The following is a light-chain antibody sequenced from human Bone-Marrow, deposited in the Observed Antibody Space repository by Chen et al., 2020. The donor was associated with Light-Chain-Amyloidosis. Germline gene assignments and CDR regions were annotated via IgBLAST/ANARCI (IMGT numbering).Light chain of an antibody. CDR3: SAYTITNTLV. CDR2: EVT. Sequence: QPALMQPAPSSGFPGQPVTFSRTGTSSNVGGDNLVSWYQQHPDKAPKLMIYEVTNRPSWVPDRFSGSKSDNTASLTISGLQTEDEADYFCSAYTITNTLVFGSGTRVTVL. V-gene: IGLV2-14*01. CDR1: SSNVGGDNL. J-gene: IGLJ1*01.